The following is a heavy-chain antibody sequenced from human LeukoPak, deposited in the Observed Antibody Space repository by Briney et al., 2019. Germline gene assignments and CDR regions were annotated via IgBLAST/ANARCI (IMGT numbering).Heavy chain of an antibody. CDR3: AREGGLSSSDY. CDR1: GFTLSNYA. D-gene: IGHD6-6*01. Sequence: GGSLRLSCLASGFTLSNYAMTWVRQAPGKGLEWVAVIWYDGSNKYYADSVKGRFTISRDNSKNTLYLQMNSLRAEDTAVYYCAREGGLSSSDYWGQGALVTVSS. CDR2: IWYDGSNK. V-gene: IGHV3-33*08. J-gene: IGHJ4*02.